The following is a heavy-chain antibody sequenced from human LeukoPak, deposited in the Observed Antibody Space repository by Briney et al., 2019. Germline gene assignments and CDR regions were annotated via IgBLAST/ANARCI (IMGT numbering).Heavy chain of an antibody. D-gene: IGHD3-10*01. CDR2: TYNSGST. Sequence: PSETLSLTCTVSGGSTSSYYWNWIRQPPGKGLEWIGHTYNSGSTNYNPSLKSRVTISVDTSKNQFSLKLTSVTAADTAVYYCARDGSGSYLNWFDPWGQGTLVTVSS. CDR1: GGSTSSYY. V-gene: IGHV4-59*01. CDR3: ARDGSGSYLNWFDP. J-gene: IGHJ5*02.